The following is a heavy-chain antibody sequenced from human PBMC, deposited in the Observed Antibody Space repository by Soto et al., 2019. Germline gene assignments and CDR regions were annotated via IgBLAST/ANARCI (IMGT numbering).Heavy chain of an antibody. CDR2: IDPTESYI. CDR1: GYSFSSYW. Sequence: GESLKISCKGSGYSFSSYWVSWVRQMPGKGLEWMGRIDPTESYINYSPSFQGHVIISVDKSISTVYLQWSSLKASDTAMYYCVRVRLAAAGVFFGYWGQGTLVTVSS. J-gene: IGHJ4*02. CDR3: VRVRLAAAGVFFGY. D-gene: IGHD6-13*01. V-gene: IGHV5-10-1*01.